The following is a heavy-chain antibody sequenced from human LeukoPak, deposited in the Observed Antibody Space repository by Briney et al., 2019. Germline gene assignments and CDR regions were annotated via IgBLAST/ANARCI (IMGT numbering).Heavy chain of an antibody. Sequence: GGSLRLSCAASGFTVSSNYMSWVRQAPGKGLEWVSVIYSGGSTYYADSVKGRFTISRDNSKNTLYLQMNSLRAEDTAVYYCARDDYGDYVSGRGMDVWGQGTTVTVSS. V-gene: IGHV3-66*01. J-gene: IGHJ6*02. CDR1: GFTVSSNY. D-gene: IGHD4-17*01. CDR2: IYSGGST. CDR3: ARDDYGDYVSGRGMDV.